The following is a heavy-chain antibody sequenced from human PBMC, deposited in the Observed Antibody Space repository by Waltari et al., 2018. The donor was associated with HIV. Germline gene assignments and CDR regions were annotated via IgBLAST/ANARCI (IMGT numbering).Heavy chain of an antibody. V-gene: IGHV3-21*01. D-gene: IGHD3-10*01. Sequence: EVQLVESGGGLVKPGGSLRLSCAASGFTFSSYSMNWVRQAPGKGLEWVSSISSSSSYIYYADSVKGRFTISRDNTKNSLDLQMNSLRAEDTAVYYCARDPPPMVRGVLYYYGMDVWGQGTTVTVSS. J-gene: IGHJ6*02. CDR1: GFTFSSYS. CDR3: ARDPPPMVRGVLYYYGMDV. CDR2: ISSSSSYI.